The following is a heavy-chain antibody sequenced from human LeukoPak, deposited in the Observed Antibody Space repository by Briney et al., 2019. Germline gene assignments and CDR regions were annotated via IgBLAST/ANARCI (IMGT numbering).Heavy chain of an antibody. CDR1: GGSISTYY. D-gene: IGHD5-24*01. CDR2: VYYSGST. Sequence: SETLSLTCTVSGGSISTYYWSWIRQSPGKGLEWIGSVYYSGSTNYNPSLKSRVSISVDRSKHQFSVELSFVPAADPAVYYCAVNSPRHTFDIWGQGTMVTVSS. J-gene: IGHJ3*02. V-gene: IGHV4-59*08. CDR3: AVNSPRHTFDI.